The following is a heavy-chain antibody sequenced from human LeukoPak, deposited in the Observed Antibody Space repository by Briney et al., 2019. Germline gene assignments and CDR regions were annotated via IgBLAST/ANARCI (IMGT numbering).Heavy chain of an antibody. Sequence: SGPTLVNPTQTLTLTCTFSGFSLSTSGVGVGWIRQPPGKALEWLALIYWDDDKRYSPSLKSRLTITKDTSKNQVVLTMTNMDPVDTATYYCAHSSGRLLWFGEPPVWFDPWGQGTLVTVSS. CDR2: IYWDDDK. D-gene: IGHD3-10*01. CDR3: AHSSGRLLWFGEPPVWFDP. V-gene: IGHV2-5*02. J-gene: IGHJ5*02. CDR1: GFSLSTSGVG.